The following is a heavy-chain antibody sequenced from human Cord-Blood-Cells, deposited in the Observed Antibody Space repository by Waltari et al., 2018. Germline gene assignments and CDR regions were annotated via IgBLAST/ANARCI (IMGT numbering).Heavy chain of an antibody. V-gene: IGHV4-4*07. Sequence: QVQLQESGPGLVKPSETLSLTCTVSGGPISSYYWRWIRQPAGEGLEWIGRIYTSGSTNYNPSLKSRVTMSVDTSKNQFSLKLSSVTAADTAVYYCARGLRYYGSGSYYNYYYYYMDVWGKGTTVTVSS. CDR1: GGPISSYY. CDR3: ARGLRYYGSGSYYNYYYYYMDV. D-gene: IGHD3-10*01. J-gene: IGHJ6*03. CDR2: IYTSGST.